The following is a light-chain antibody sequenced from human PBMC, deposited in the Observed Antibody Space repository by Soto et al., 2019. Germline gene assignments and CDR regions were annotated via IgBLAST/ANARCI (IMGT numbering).Light chain of an antibody. J-gene: IGKJ1*01. V-gene: IGKV1-17*01. CDR2: AAS. Sequence: DIQMTQSPSSLSASVGDRITITCRASQAIRNDLAWFQQTPGKAPKRLIYAASTLHSGVPSRFSGSGSATDFTLTISSLQHEDFATYFCLQVRSYPWTFGRGTKADIK. CDR3: LQVRSYPWT. CDR1: QAIRND.